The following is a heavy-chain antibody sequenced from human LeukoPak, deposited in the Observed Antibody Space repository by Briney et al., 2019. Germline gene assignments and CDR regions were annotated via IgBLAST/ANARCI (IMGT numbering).Heavy chain of an antibody. V-gene: IGHV4-59*08. Sequence: TSETLSLTCTVSNGPINSYYWSWIRQSPGKGLEWIGNIYYTGSTNYNPSLKSRVTISVDTSKNQFSLKLSSVTAADTAIYYCARLPLDYGDYGGFDYLGQGTLVTVS. CDR2: IYYTGST. J-gene: IGHJ4*02. CDR3: ARLPLDYGDYGGFDY. CDR1: NGPINSYY. D-gene: IGHD4-23*01.